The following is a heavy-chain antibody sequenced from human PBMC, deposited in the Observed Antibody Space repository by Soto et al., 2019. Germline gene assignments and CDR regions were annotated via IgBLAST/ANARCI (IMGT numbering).Heavy chain of an antibody. Sequence: PSETPCIICSVSTYSISSGYHWDWIRQPPGKGLEGIGTIYQSGNTYQNPSVKSRVILSIDTSKNQFSLNLRNVAAADTAVYYCVRGKVNFDFWGKGIMVTGSS. V-gene: IGHV4-38-2*02. CDR3: VRGKVNFDF. CDR1: TYSISSGYH. J-gene: IGHJ4*02. CDR2: IYQSGNT.